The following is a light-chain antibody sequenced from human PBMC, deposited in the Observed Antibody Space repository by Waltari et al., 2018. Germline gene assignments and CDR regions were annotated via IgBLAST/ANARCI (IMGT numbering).Light chain of an antibody. Sequence: QSVLTQPPSVSGAPGQRVTISCSGRDSNIGKNTVNWYQQLPGTAPSFLISNNNQRPSGVPDRFSGSKSGTSASLAISGLQSEDEADYYCASWHNSMNAYVFGTGTKVTVL. CDR1: DSNIGKNT. J-gene: IGLJ1*01. V-gene: IGLV1-44*01. CDR2: NNN. CDR3: ASWHNSMNAYV.